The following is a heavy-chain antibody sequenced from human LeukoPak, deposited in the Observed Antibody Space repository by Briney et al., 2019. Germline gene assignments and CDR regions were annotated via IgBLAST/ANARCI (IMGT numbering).Heavy chain of an antibody. Sequence: GSLILSCASSEITFSNSAMSWVRPAPGKGMEWVAAISGKGGSTYHADSVKGRFTISRDTSTNTLHLQMDTLRVEDTAVYYCAKGGRGDIHERDYFDSWGQGTLVTVSS. V-gene: IGHV3-23*01. D-gene: IGHD2-15*01. CDR3: AKGGRGDIHERDYFDS. CDR2: ISGKGGST. CDR1: EITFSNSA. J-gene: IGHJ4*02.